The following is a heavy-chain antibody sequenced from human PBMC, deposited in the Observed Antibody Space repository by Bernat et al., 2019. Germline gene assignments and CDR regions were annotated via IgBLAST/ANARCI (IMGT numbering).Heavy chain of an antibody. D-gene: IGHD3-3*01. CDR2: ISAYNGNT. V-gene: IGHV1-18*04. J-gene: IGHJ4*02. Sequence: QFQLVQSGAEVKKPGASVKVSCKASGYTFTSSGISWVRQAPGQGLEWMGWISAYNGNTNYAQKHQGRVTMTTDTSTGTAYMELRSLRTDDKAVYYCARDAKTYYDFWSGYPNRYYFDYWGQGTLVTVSS. CDR1: GYTFTSSG. CDR3: ARDAKTYYDFWSGYPNRYYFDY.